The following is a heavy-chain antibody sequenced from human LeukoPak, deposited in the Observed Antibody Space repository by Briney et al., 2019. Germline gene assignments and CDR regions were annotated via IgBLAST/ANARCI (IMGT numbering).Heavy chain of an antibody. D-gene: IGHD3-3*01. V-gene: IGHV1-69*06. CDR3: ARGGFLEWLLTAFDI. Sequence: SVKVSCKASGGTFSSYAISWVRQAPGQGLEWMGGIFPIFGSVNYAQKFQGRVTITADKSTSTAYMELSSLRSEDTAVYYCARGGFLEWLLTAFDIWGQGTMVTVSS. CDR1: GGTFSSYA. CDR2: IFPIFGSV. J-gene: IGHJ3*02.